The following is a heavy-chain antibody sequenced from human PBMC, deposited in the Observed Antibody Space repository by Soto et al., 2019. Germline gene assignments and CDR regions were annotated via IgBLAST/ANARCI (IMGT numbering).Heavy chain of an antibody. CDR2: TYYRSKWYD. D-gene: IGHD6-13*01. CDR1: GDSVSSKSVA. J-gene: IGHJ4*02. CDR3: ARVRFQQLVPLWDY. V-gene: IGHV6-1*01. Sequence: PSQTLSLTCAIFGDSVSSKSVAWNWIRQSPSRGLEWLGRTYYRSKWYDDYAVSVKSRIIINPDTSKNQFSLQLNSVTPEDTAVYYCARVRFQQLVPLWDYWGQGTLVTVSS.